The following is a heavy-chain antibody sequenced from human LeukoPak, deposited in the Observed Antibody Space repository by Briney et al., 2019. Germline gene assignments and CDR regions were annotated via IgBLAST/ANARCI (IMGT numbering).Heavy chain of an antibody. D-gene: IGHD2-21*02. V-gene: IGHV1-24*01. CDR1: GGTFSSYA. Sequence: ASVKVSCKASGGTFSSYAISWVRQAPGQGLEWMGGFDPEDGETIYAQKFQGRVTMTEDTSTDTAHMELSSLRSEDTAVYYCATPRSTAIFYYYGMDVWGQGTTVTVSS. J-gene: IGHJ6*02. CDR3: ATPRSTAIFYYYGMDV. CDR2: FDPEDGET.